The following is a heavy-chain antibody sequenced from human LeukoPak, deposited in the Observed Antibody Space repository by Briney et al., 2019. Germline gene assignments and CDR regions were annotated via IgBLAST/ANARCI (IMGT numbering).Heavy chain of an antibody. CDR1: GYTFTSYG. CDR3: ARDLGVGGYCSSTSCSWFDP. D-gene: IGHD2-2*01. CDR2: ISAYNGNT. V-gene: IGHV1-18*04. J-gene: IGHJ5*02. Sequence: GASVKVSRKASGYTFTSYGISWVRQAPGQGLEWMGWISAYNGNTNYAQKLQGRVTMTTDTSTSTAYMELRSLKSDDTAVYYCARDLGVGGYCSSTSCSWFDPWGQGTLVTVSS.